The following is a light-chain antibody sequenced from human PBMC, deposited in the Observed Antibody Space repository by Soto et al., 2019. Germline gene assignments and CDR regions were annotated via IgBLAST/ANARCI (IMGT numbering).Light chain of an antibody. J-gene: IGKJ1*01. V-gene: IGKV1-5*03. CDR3: QQYNSYSPT. Sequence: DIQMTQSPSTLSASVGDRVTITCRASQTISSWLAWYQQKPGKAPKLLIYKASSLESGVPSRFSGSGSGTEFILTFSTLQPDDFATYYCQQYNSYSPTFGQGTKVDIK. CDR1: QTISSW. CDR2: KAS.